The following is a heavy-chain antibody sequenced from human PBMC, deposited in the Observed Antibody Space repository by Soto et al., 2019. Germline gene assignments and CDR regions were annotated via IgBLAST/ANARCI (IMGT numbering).Heavy chain of an antibody. CDR3: AKEPYYDILTGPYFDY. V-gene: IGHV3-23*01. CDR1: GFTFSSYA. J-gene: IGHJ4*02. Sequence: GGSLRLSCAASGFTFSSYAMSWVRQAPGKGLEWVSAISGSGGSTYYADSVKGRFTISRDNSKNTLYLQMNSLRAEDTAAYYCAKEPYYDILTGPYFDYWGQGTLVTVSS. CDR2: ISGSGGST. D-gene: IGHD3-9*01.